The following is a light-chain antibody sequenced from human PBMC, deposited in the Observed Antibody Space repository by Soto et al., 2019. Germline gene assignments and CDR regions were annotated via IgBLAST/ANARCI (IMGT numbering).Light chain of an antibody. J-gene: IGKJ5*01. V-gene: IGKV1-39*01. CDR3: QQRYSTPIT. CDR1: QSISSY. Sequence: IQMTQAPSSLSASVGDRLTITCLASQSISSYLNWYQQEPGKXPKXXIYAASSLQSGVPSRFSGSGSGTDLTLHISSLQPEDGATDEGQQRYSTPITFGQGTRVEIK. CDR2: AAS.